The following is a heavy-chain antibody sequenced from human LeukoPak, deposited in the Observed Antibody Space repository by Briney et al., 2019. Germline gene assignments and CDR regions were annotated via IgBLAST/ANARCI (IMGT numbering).Heavy chain of an antibody. Sequence: ASVKVSCKASGYTFTGYYMHWVRQAPGQGLEWMGWINPNSGGTNYAQKFQGRVTMTRDTSISTAYMELSRLRSDDTAVYYCARDPPPYCSGGSSLRGFGNYWGQGTLVTVSS. CDR3: ARDPPPYCSGGSSLRGFGNY. CDR1: GYTFTGYY. J-gene: IGHJ4*02. V-gene: IGHV1-2*02. D-gene: IGHD2-15*01. CDR2: INPNSGGT.